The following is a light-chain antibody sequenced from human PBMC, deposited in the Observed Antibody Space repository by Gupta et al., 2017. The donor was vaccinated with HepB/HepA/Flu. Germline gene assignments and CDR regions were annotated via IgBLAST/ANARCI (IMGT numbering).Light chain of an antibody. V-gene: IGKV3-11*01. CDR2: DTS. J-gene: IGKJ5*01. Sequence: EIVLTQSPATLSLSPGERATLSCRASQNSSSYLAWYQQKPGQSPRLLIYDTSSRATGTPARFSGSGSGTDFTLTISSLEPEYFAVYYFQQRSNWPPFTFGQGTRLELK. CDR1: QNSSSY. CDR3: QQRSNWPPFT.